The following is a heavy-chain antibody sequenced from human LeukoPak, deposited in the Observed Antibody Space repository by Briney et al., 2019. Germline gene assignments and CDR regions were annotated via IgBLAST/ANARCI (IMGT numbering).Heavy chain of an antibody. D-gene: IGHD4-17*01. V-gene: IGHV3-21*01. CDR3: ARGLGTVTFDY. CDR1: GFTFSSYS. J-gene: IGHJ4*02. Sequence: PGGSLRLSCAASGFTFSSYSMNWVRQAPGKGLEWVSSISSSSSYIYYADLVKGRFTISRDNAKNSLYLQMNSLRAEDTAVYYCARGLGTVTFDYWGQGTLVTVSS. CDR2: ISSSSSYI.